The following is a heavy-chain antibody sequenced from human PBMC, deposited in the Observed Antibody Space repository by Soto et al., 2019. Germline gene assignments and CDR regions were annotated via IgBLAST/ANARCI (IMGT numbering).Heavy chain of an antibody. CDR2: IVVGSGNT. CDR1: GFTFTSSA. CDR3: AAEGLGCNTLLIDL. D-gene: IGHD2-15*01. V-gene: IGHV1-58*01. J-gene: IGHJ2*01. Sequence: QMQLVQSGPELKKPGTSVKVSGKASGFTFTSSALHWVRQALGQRLEWRGGIVVGSGNTNYAQKFQERVSITRDMSTRTAYMELSSLRSEDTAVYYCAAEGLGCNTLLIDLWGRGTLVTVSS.